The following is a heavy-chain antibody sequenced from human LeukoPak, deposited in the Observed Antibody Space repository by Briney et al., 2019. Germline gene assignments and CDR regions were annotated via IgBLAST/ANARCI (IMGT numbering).Heavy chain of an antibody. V-gene: IGHV1-69*04. Sequence: ASVKVSCKASGGTFSSYAIIWVRQAPGQGLEWMGRIIPILGIANYAQKFQGRVTITADKSTSTAYMELSSLRSEDTAVYYCARDLGTYYDILTGYYYWGQGTLVTVSS. CDR2: IIPILGIA. D-gene: IGHD3-9*01. J-gene: IGHJ4*02. CDR3: ARDLGTYYDILTGYYY. CDR1: GGTFSSYA.